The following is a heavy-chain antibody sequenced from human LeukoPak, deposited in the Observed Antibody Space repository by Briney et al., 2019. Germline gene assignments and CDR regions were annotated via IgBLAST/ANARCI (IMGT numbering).Heavy chain of an antibody. V-gene: IGHV3-66*01. J-gene: IGHJ4*02. Sequence: GGSLRLSCAASGFIVSSKYMSWVRQAPGKGLEWVSVIYSGGSTYYADSVKGGVTISRDNSKNTLYLQMNSLRVEDTAVYYCARGAITMVRAWEFDYWGQGTLVTVSS. D-gene: IGHD3-10*01. CDR1: GFIVSSKY. CDR3: ARGAITMVRAWEFDY. CDR2: IYSGGST.